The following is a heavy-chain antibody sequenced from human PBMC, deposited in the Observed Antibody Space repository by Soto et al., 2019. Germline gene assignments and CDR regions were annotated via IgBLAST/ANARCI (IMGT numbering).Heavy chain of an antibody. CDR3: THYFYGVTDY. Sequence: QITLKESGPTLVKPTQTLTLTCTFSGFSLSTSGVGVGWIRQPPGKALEGLALIYWDDDKRYSPSLKGRLTITKDTSKAQVVITMTNTDPVDTTTYYCTHYFYGVTDYWGQGTLVTVSS. V-gene: IGHV2-5*02. D-gene: IGHD3-10*01. CDR1: GFSLSTSGVG. CDR2: IYWDDDK. J-gene: IGHJ4*02.